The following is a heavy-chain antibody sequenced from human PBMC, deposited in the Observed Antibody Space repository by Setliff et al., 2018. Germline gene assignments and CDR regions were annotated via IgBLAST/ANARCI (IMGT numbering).Heavy chain of an antibody. V-gene: IGHV4-39*07. CDR3: AREWGSSSWSSPRYYYYGMDV. Sequence: SETLSLTCTVSGGSISSSSYYWGWIRQPPGKGLEWIGIIYYSGSTYYNPSLKSRVTISVDTSKNQFSLKLSSVTAADTAVYYCAREWGSSSWSSPRYYYYGMDVWGQGTTVTVSS. D-gene: IGHD6-13*01. J-gene: IGHJ6*02. CDR1: GGSISSSSYY. CDR2: IYYSGST.